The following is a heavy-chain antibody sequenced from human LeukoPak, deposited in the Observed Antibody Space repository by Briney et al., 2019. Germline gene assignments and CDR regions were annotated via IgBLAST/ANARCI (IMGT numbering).Heavy chain of an antibody. J-gene: IGHJ4*02. V-gene: IGHV4-30-2*01. CDR2: INHSGST. CDR3: ARASTDTENYYGSGSYQGDYFDY. CDR1: GGSISSADFY. D-gene: IGHD3-10*01. Sequence: SQTLSLTCAVSGGSISSADFYWSWIRQPPGKGLEWIGEINHSGSTNYNPSLKSRVTISVDTSKNQFSLKLSSVTAADTAVYYCARASTDTENYYGSGSYQGDYFDYWGQGTLVTVSS.